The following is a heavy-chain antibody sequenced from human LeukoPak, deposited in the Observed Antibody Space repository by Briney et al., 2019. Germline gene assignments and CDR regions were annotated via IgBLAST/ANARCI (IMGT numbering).Heavy chain of an antibody. V-gene: IGHV4-39*01. CDR1: GGSISSSSYY. Sequence: KSSETLSLTCTVPGGSISSSSYYWGWIRQPPGKGLEWIGSIYYSGSTYYNPSLKSRVTISVDTSKNQFSLKLSSVTAADTAVYYCARQVTVGSFFDYWGQGTLVTVSS. D-gene: IGHD2-21*02. CDR3: ARQVTVGSFFDY. CDR2: IYYSGST. J-gene: IGHJ4*02.